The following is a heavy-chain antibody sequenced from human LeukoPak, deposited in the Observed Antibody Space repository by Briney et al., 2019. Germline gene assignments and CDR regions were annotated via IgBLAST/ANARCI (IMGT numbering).Heavy chain of an antibody. CDR1: GGSISSYF. V-gene: IGHV4-4*07. Sequence: PSETLSLTCTVSGGSISSYFWSWIRQPAGKGLEWTGRIYSSGSTNYNPSLKSRVTISVDKSSNQFSLNLTSVTAADTAVYYCARDGNGSRAFDFWGQGTLVTVFS. J-gene: IGHJ4*02. CDR3: ARDGNGSRAFDF. CDR2: IYSSGST. D-gene: IGHD2-15*01.